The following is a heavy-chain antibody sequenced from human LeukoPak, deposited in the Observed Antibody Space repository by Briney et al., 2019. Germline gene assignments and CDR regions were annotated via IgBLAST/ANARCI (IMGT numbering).Heavy chain of an antibody. CDR2: INHSGST. J-gene: IGHJ4*02. Sequence: SETLSLTCAVYGGSFSGYFWSWIRQPPGKGLEWIGEINHSGSTNYNPSLKSRVTISVDTSKNQFSLKLGSVTAADTAVYYCARGGRKVRGAIGYWGQGTLVTVSS. V-gene: IGHV4-34*01. CDR3: ARGGRKVRGAIGY. D-gene: IGHD3-10*01. CDR1: GGSFSGYF.